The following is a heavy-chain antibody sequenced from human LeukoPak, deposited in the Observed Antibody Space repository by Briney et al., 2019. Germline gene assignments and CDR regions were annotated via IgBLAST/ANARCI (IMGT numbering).Heavy chain of an antibody. Sequence: GGSLRLSCAASGFTFSSYSVNWVRQAPGKGLEWVSYISSSSSTIYYADSVRGRFTISRDNAKNSLYLQMNSLRAEDTAVYYCARDRNTAMVSDGFDIWGQGTMVTVSS. CDR3: ARDRNTAMVSDGFDI. CDR1: GFTFSSYS. CDR2: ISSSSSTI. J-gene: IGHJ3*02. D-gene: IGHD5-18*01. V-gene: IGHV3-48*04.